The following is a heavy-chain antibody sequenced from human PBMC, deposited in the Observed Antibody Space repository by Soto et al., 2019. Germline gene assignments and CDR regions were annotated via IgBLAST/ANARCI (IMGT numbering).Heavy chain of an antibody. CDR2: IYYSGST. V-gene: IGHV4-39*01. D-gene: IGHD3-22*01. Sequence: SETLSLTCTVSGGSISSSSYYWGWIRQPPGKGLEWIGSIYYSGSTYYNPSLKSRVTISVDTSKNQFSLKLSSVTAADTAVYYCARAHTYYYDSSGQFDYWGQGTLVTVSS. CDR1: GGSISSSSYY. CDR3: ARAHTYYYDSSGQFDY. J-gene: IGHJ4*02.